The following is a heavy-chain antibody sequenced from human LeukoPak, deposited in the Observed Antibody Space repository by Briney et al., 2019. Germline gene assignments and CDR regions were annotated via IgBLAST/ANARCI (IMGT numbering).Heavy chain of an antibody. CDR1: GFIFSSYG. J-gene: IGHJ4*02. CDR2: IWYDGSNK. CDR3: AREGYSYVIDY. D-gene: IGHD5-18*01. Sequence: PGRSLRLSCAASGFIFSSYGMHWVRQAPGRGLEWVAVIWYDGSNKYYADSVKGRFTISRDTSKNTLYLQMNSLRAEDTAVYYCAREGYSYVIDYWGQGTLVTVSS. V-gene: IGHV3-33*01.